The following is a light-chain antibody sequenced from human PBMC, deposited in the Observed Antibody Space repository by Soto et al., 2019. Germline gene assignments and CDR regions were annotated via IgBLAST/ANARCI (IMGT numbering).Light chain of an antibody. Sequence: FMLTQPHSVSESPGKTVTISCTRSSGSIASNSVQWYQQRPGSAPTTVINEDNQRPSGVPDRVSGSIDSSSNSASLTISGLKSEDEADYYCQSYDSSNQHVVFGGGTKLTVL. CDR3: QSYDSSNQHVV. J-gene: IGLJ2*01. CDR2: EDN. V-gene: IGLV6-57*03. CDR1: SGSIASNS.